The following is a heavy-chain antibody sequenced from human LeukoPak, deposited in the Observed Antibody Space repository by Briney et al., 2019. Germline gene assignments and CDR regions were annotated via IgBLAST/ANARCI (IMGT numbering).Heavy chain of an antibody. J-gene: IGHJ5*02. Sequence: GGSLRLSCAASGFTFSGYSMNWVRQAPGKGLEWVSYINTRSSTIYYADSVKGRFTISRDNAKNSLYLQMNSLRAEDTAVYYCARGLTMVRGVLNWFDPWGQGTLVTVSS. CDR1: GFTFSGYS. V-gene: IGHV3-48*01. CDR2: INTRSSTI. D-gene: IGHD3-10*01. CDR3: ARGLTMVRGVLNWFDP.